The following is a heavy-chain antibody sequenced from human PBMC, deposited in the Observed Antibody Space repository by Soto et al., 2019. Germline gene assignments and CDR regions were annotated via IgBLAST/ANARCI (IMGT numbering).Heavy chain of an antibody. CDR1: GGSISSYY. V-gene: IGHV4-4*07. J-gene: IGHJ6*02. D-gene: IGHD1-20*01. CDR2: IYTSGST. Sequence: SETRSLTCTVSGGSISSYYWSWIRQPAGKGLEWIGRIYTSGSTNYNPSLKSRVTMSVDTSKNQFSLKLSSVTAADTAVYYCARGVTGKEVYYYYYGMDVWGQGTTVTV. CDR3: ARGVTGKEVYYYYYGMDV.